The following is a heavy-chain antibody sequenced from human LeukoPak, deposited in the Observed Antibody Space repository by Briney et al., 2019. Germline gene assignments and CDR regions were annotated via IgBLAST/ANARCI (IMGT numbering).Heavy chain of an antibody. CDR2: ICSGGST. D-gene: IGHD4-17*01. CDR1: GFTVSSNY. J-gene: IGHJ4*02. CDR3: AREIYGDYFDY. Sequence: GGSLRLSCAASGFTVSSNYMSWVRQAPGKGLEWVSVICSGGSTYYADSVKGRFTISRDNSKNTLYLQMNSLRAEDTAVYYCAREIYGDYFDYWGQGTLVTVSS. V-gene: IGHV3-53*01.